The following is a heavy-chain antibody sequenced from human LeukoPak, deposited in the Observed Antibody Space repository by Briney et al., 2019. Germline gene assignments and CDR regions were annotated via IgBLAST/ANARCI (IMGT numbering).Heavy chain of an antibody. CDR1: GGTFSSYA. V-gene: IGHV1-69*13. Sequence: SVKVSCKASGGTFSSYAISWVRQAPGQGLEWMGGIIPIFGTANYAQKFQGRVTITADESTSTAYMELSSLRSEDTAVYYCASWRVYCSSTSCYEHYYYGMDVWGRGTTVTVSS. CDR2: IIPIFGTA. J-gene: IGHJ6*02. CDR3: ASWRVYCSSTSCYEHYYYGMDV. D-gene: IGHD2-2*01.